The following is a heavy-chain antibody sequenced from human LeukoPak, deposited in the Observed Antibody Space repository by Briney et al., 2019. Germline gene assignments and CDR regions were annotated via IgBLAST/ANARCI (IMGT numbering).Heavy chain of an antibody. D-gene: IGHD5-18*01. V-gene: IGHV3-66*01. J-gene: IGHJ4*02. CDR2: IYSGGST. CDR1: GFTVSRNY. CDR3: ARDVGTAMGGGRDY. Sequence: PGGSLRLSCAASGFTVSRNYMSWVRQAPGKGLEWVSVIYSGGSTYYADSVKGRFTISRDNSKNTLYLQMNSLRAEDTAVYYCARDVGTAMGGGRDYWGQGTLVTVSS.